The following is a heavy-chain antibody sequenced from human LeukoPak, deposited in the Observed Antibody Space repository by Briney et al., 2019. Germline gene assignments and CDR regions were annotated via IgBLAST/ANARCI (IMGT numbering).Heavy chain of an antibody. CDR2: INHSGST. CDR3: ARAPYDFWTGWFDY. D-gene: IGHD3/OR15-3a*01. CDR1: GGSFSGYY. Sequence: SETLSLTCAVYGGSFSGYYWSWIRQPPGKGLEWIGEINHSGSTNYSPSLKSRVTISVDTSKNQFSLKLSSVTAADTAVYYCARAPYDFWTGWFDYWGQGTLVTVSS. J-gene: IGHJ4*02. V-gene: IGHV4-34*01.